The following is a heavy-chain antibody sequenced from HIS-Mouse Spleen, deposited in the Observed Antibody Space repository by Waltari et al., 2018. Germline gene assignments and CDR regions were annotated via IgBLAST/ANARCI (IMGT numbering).Heavy chain of an antibody. CDR2: IDHSGST. J-gene: IGHJ4*02. CDR1: GYSISSGYY. D-gene: IGHD6-6*01. V-gene: IGHV4-38-2*02. Sequence: QVQLQESGPGLVKPSETLSLTCTVSGYSISSGYYWGWIRQPPGKGLEWIGSIDHSGSTYYNPSLKSRVTISVDTSKNQFSLKLSSVTAADTAVYYCAREGQYSSSSGYWGQGTLVTVSS. CDR3: AREGQYSSSSGY.